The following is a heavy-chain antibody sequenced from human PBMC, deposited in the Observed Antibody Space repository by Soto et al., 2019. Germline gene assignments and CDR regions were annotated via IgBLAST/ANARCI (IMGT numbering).Heavy chain of an antibody. CDR2: IGFAGNNK. Sequence: GGSLRLSCVASGFPFDSYGIHWVRRAPGKGLEWVATIGFAGNNKYYADSVKGRFTISRDNSKNTLYLQMNSLKAEDTAVYYCARELGDYANYWGQGTLVTVSS. V-gene: IGHV3-33*01. CDR1: GFPFDSYG. CDR3: ARELGDYANY. J-gene: IGHJ4*02. D-gene: IGHD3-16*01.